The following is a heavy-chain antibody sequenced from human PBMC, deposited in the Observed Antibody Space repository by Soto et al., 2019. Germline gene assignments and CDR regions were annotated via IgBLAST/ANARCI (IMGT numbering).Heavy chain of an antibody. Sequence: ASVKVSCKASGYTFTSYGISWVRQAPGQGLEWMGWISAYNGNTNYAQKLQGRVTMTTDTSTSTAYMELRSLRSDDTAVYYCARKPLPPGKKWFDPWGQGTLVTVSS. J-gene: IGHJ5*02. CDR1: GYTFTSYG. CDR2: ISAYNGNT. V-gene: IGHV1-18*04. D-gene: IGHD1-26*01. CDR3: ARKPLPPGKKWFDP.